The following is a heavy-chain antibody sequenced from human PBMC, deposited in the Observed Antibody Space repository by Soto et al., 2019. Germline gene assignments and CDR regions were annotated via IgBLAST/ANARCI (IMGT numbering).Heavy chain of an antibody. D-gene: IGHD3-10*01. CDR2: ISYDGSNK. Sequence: QVQLVESGGGVVQPGRSLRLSCAASGFTFSSYAMHWVRQAPGKGLDWVAVISYDGSNKYYADSVKGRFTISRDNSKNTLYLQMNSLRAEDTAVYYCARENYGSGSYYDWGQGTLVTVSS. CDR1: GFTFSSYA. CDR3: ARENYGSGSYYD. J-gene: IGHJ4*02. V-gene: IGHV3-30-3*01.